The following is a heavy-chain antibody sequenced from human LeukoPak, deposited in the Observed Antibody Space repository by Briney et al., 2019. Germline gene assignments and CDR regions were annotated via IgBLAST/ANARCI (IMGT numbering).Heavy chain of an antibody. CDR1: GYSENFYG. Sequence: ASVKVSCKTSGYSENFYGITWVRQIAGQGLEWMGWISAQHGQTEYAPNSQDRVTMTTDTYTNTAYMELRSLRSDDTAVYYCARGGRWELPRPYAFDIWGQGTMVTVSS. J-gene: IGHJ3*02. V-gene: IGHV1-18*01. CDR2: ISAQHGQT. D-gene: IGHD1-26*01. CDR3: ARGGRWELPRPYAFDI.